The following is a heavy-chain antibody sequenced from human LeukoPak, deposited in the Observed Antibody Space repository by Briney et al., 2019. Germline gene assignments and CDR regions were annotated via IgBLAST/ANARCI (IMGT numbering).Heavy chain of an antibody. J-gene: IGHJ5*02. V-gene: IGHV1-2*06. Sequence: ASVKVSCKASGYTFTGYYMHWVRQAPGQGLEWMGRINPNSGGTNYAQKFQGRVTITADESTSTAYMELSSLRSEDTAVYYCARGPPFSIAAAGYTLQNWFDPWGQGTLVTVSS. CDR3: ARGPPFSIAAAGYTLQNWFDP. CDR2: INPNSGGT. D-gene: IGHD6-13*01. CDR1: GYTFTGYY.